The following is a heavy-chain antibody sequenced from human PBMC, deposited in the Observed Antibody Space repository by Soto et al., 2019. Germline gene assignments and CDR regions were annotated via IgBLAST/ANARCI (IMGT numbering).Heavy chain of an antibody. CDR1: GGSFSGYY. J-gene: IGHJ4*02. D-gene: IGHD3-22*01. CDR3: ARADTGHYDSSGYYDY. V-gene: IGHV4-34*01. Sequence: ETLSLTCAVYGGSFSGYYWSWIRQPPGKGLEWIGEINHSGSTNYNPSLKSRVTISVDTSKNQFSLKLSSVTAADTAVYYCARADTGHYDSSGYYDYWGQGTLVTVSS. CDR2: INHSGST.